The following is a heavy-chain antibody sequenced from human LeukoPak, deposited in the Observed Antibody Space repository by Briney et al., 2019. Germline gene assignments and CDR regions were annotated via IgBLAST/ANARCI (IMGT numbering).Heavy chain of an antibody. CDR3: ARRWNYGRNYYIDV. CDR2: INDSGRT. Sequence: PSETLSLTCAVYGGSFSNYYWSWIRQPPGRGLEWIGEINDSGRTNYNSSLMSRVTVSVDTSKNQFSLRLTSVTATDTAVYYCARRWNYGRNYYIDVWGNGATVSVSS. D-gene: IGHD1-7*01. J-gene: IGHJ6*03. CDR1: GGSFSNYY. V-gene: IGHV4-34*01.